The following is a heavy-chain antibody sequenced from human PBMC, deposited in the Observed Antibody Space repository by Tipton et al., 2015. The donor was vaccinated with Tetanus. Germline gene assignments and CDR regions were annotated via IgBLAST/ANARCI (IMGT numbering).Heavy chain of an antibody. D-gene: IGHD3-22*01. CDR3: AKDGRGYYYDSSEGAFDI. CDR1: GFTFSSYA. V-gene: IGHV3-23*01. J-gene: IGHJ3*02. CDR2: ISGSGGST. Sequence: SLRLSCAASGFTFSSYAMSWVRQAPGKGLEWFSAISGSGGSTYYADSVKGRFTISRDNSKNTLYLQMNSLRAEDTAVYYCAKDGRGYYYDSSEGAFDIWGQGTMVTVSS.